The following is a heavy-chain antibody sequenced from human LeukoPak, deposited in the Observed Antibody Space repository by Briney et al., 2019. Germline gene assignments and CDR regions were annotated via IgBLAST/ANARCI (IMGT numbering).Heavy chain of an antibody. J-gene: IGHJ5*02. CDR1: GGSISSGSYY. CDR3: ARDKVHYYGSGSYIRYNWFDP. V-gene: IGHV4-61*02. Sequence: PSETLSLTCTVSGGSISSGSYYWSWIRQPAGKGLEWIGRIYTSGSTNYNPSLKSRVTISVDTSKNQFSLKLSSVTAADTAVYYCARDKVHYYGSGSYIRYNWFDPWGQGTLVTVSS. D-gene: IGHD3-10*01. CDR2: IYTSGST.